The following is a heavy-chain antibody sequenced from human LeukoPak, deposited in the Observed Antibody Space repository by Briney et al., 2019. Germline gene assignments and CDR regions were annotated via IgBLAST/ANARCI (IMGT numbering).Heavy chain of an antibody. Sequence: SETLSLTCGVSGGSIDITNYWSWVRQAPGKGLEWIGEIAHDGTTNYNPSLRSRVAMSFDRANNQFSLSLTSVTAADTAVYYCTREDRPYCPFAYWGQGVLVTVSS. D-gene: IGHD1-26*01. V-gene: IGHV4-4*02. J-gene: IGHJ4*02. CDR1: GGSIDITNY. CDR2: IAHDGTT. CDR3: TREDRPYCPFAY.